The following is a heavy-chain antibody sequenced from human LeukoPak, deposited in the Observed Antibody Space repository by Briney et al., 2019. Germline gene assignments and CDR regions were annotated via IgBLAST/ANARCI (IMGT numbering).Heavy chain of an antibody. CDR2: ISAYNGHT. J-gene: IGHJ4*02. Sequence: ASVKVSCKASGYTFNSHGITWVRRAPGQGLEWMGWISAYNGHTNYAQKLQGRVTMTTDTSTSTAYMELRSLRSDDTAVCYCARERMAAAEPSGDYFDYWGQGTLVTVSS. CDR3: ARERMAAAEPSGDYFDY. D-gene: IGHD2-15*01. V-gene: IGHV1-18*01. CDR1: GYTFNSHG.